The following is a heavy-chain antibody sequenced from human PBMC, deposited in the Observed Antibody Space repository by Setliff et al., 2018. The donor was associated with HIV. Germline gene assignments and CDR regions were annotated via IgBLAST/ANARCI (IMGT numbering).Heavy chain of an antibody. CDR2: IYRSGST. V-gene: IGHV4-39*01. D-gene: IGHD3-16*02. CDR1: GGSSNSSSFY. CDR3: ARHKDSDYVWGSYRPDGFDI. J-gene: IGHJ3*02. Sequence: LSLTCTVSGGSSNSSSFYWGWIRQPPGKGLEWIGNIYRSGSTYYNPSLRSRVTISVDTSKNQFYLNLNSVTDADTALYYCARHKDSDYVWGSYRPDGFDIWGQGTTVTVSS.